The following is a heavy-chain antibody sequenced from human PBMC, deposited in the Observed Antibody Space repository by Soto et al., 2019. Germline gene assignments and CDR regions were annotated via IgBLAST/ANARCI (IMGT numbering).Heavy chain of an antibody. CDR1: GFTFSSYA. V-gene: IGHV3-30-3*01. J-gene: IGHJ6*04. CDR3: ASRSSGWYALPYYYYGMEV. D-gene: IGHD6-19*01. CDR2: ISNDGSNK. Sequence: QVQLVESGGGVVQPGRSLRLSCAASGFTFSSYAMHWVRQAPGKGREWVAVISNDGSNKYYADSVKGRFTISRDNSKNTLYQQMNSLRAEDTAVYYCASRSSGWYALPYYYYGMEVWGKGTTVNVSS.